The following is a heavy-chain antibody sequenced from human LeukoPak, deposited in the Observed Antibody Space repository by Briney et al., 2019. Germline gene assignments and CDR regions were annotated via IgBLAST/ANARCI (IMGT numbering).Heavy chain of an antibody. CDR3: ARDLGQYYDTSDNWFDP. Sequence: GGSLRLSCAASGFTFEDYGMSWVRQAPGKGLEWVSGISWNGARGSYADAVKGRFTISRDNDKNTLNLQMNSLRAEDTAVYYCARDLGQYYDTSDNWFDPWGQGTLVTVSS. J-gene: IGHJ5*02. CDR2: ISWNGARG. CDR1: GFTFEDYG. D-gene: IGHD3-22*01. V-gene: IGHV3-20*04.